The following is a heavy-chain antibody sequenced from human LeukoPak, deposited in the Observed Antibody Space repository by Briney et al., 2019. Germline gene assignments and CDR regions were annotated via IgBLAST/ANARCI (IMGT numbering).Heavy chain of an antibody. Sequence: PGGSLRLSCAASGFTFTNYGMHWVRQAPGKGLEWVAAIQYDGSETYYGDSVKGRFTIPRDTSKNTLYLQMNSLRAEDTAVYFCARGTDTNGHSSQLDPWGQGTLVTVSS. V-gene: IGHV3-33*05. J-gene: IGHJ5*02. CDR1: GFTFTNYG. CDR3: ARGTDTNGHSSQLDP. CDR2: IQYDGSET. D-gene: IGHD2-8*01.